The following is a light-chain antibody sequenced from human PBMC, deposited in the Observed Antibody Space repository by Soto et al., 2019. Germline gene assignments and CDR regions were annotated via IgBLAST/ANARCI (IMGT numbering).Light chain of an antibody. CDR2: GAS. Sequence: EVVMTQSPATLSVSPGERVTLSCRASQSVRSNLAWYQQKPGQSPRLLIYGASTRATGIPDRFSGSGSGTDFTLTISRLEPEDFAVYYCQQYGNSLTFGQGTRLEIK. V-gene: IGKV3-15*01. J-gene: IGKJ5*01. CDR3: QQYGNSLT. CDR1: QSVRSN.